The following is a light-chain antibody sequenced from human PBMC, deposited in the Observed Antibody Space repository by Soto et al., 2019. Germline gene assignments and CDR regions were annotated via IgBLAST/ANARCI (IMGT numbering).Light chain of an antibody. Sequence: DIQMTQSPSSLSASVRDKVTITCRVSQSISSSLNWYQQKSGKAPNLLIYGVSRLQGGVPSRFSGSGSGTDFTLSISSLQPEDFATCYCQQSYTAPSITFGQGTRLEI. CDR2: GVS. CDR3: QQSYTAPSIT. V-gene: IGKV1-39*01. J-gene: IGKJ5*01. CDR1: QSISSS.